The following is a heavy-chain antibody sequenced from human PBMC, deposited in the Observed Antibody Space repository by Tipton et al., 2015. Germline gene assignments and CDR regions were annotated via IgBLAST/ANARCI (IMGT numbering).Heavy chain of an antibody. J-gene: IGHJ4*02. D-gene: IGHD3-10*01. Sequence: TLSLTCTVSGGSISSGGYYWSWIRQHPGKGLEWIGYIYYNGGTAYNPSLRSRLTISVDTSNNQFSLRLNSVTAADTAVYYCARLAYGSENFYSYYFDYWGQGILVTVSS. CDR2: IYYNGGT. CDR1: GGSISSGGYY. CDR3: ARLAYGSENFYSYYFDY. V-gene: IGHV4-31*03.